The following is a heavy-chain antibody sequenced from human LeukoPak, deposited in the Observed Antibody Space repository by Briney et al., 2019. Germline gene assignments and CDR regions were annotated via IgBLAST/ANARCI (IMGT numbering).Heavy chain of an antibody. D-gene: IGHD5-24*01. J-gene: IGHJ4*02. CDR1: GGSIGRSSYF. CDR2: IYYSGSA. Sequence: SETLSLTCSVSGGSIGRSSYFWGWIRQPPGKGPEWIGSIYYSGSAYYNPSLRRRVTISVDTSKNQFSLKFSSVTAADTAIYYCARVFEMATIRKLYYFDHWGQGTLVTVSS. CDR3: ARVFEMATIRKLYYFDH. V-gene: IGHV4-39*01.